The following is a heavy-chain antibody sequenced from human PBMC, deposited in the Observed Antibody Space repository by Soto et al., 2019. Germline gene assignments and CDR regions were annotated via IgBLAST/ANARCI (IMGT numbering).Heavy chain of an antibody. CDR2: ISYDGSNK. J-gene: IGHJ5*02. Sequence: QVQLVESGGGVVQPGRSLRLSCAASGFTFSSYGMHWVRQAPGKGLEWVAVISYDGSNKYYADAVKGRFTISRDNSKNSLYLQMNSLRAEDTAVYYCAKDIQLWFLYCWFDPWGQGTLVTVSS. CDR1: GFTFSSYG. D-gene: IGHD5-18*01. CDR3: AKDIQLWFLYCWFDP. V-gene: IGHV3-30*18.